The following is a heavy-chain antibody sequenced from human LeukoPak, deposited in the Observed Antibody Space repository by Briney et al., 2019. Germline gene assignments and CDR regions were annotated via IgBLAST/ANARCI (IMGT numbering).Heavy chain of an antibody. CDR3: ARSPSSGVHYYYFYYMDV. CDR2: IYYTGST. D-gene: IGHD3-22*01. V-gene: IGHV4-59*12. CDR1: GGSISTYY. J-gene: IGHJ6*03. Sequence: SETLSLTCTVSGGSISTYYWSWIRQPPGKGLEWIGYIYYTGSTNYNPSLRSRVTISVDTSKNQFSLKLSSVTAADTAVYYCARSPSSGVHYYYFYYMDVWGKGTTVTISS.